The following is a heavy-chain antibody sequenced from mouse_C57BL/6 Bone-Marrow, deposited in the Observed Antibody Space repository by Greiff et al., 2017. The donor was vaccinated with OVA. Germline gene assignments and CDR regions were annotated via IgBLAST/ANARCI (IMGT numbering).Heavy chain of an antibody. D-gene: IGHD1-1*01. CDR1: GFTFSSYA. V-gene: IGHV5-4*03. J-gene: IGHJ1*03. Sequence: EVKLVESGGGLVKPGGSLKLSCAASGFTFSSYAMSWVRQTPEKRLEWVATISDGGSYTYYPDNVKGRFTISRDNAKNNLYLQMSHLKSEDTAMYYCARVYYGSPYWYFDVWGTGTTVTVSS. CDR2: ISDGGSYT. CDR3: ARVYYGSPYWYFDV.